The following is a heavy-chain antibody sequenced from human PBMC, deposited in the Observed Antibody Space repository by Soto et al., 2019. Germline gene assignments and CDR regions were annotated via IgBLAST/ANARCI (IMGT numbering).Heavy chain of an antibody. CDR3: ARVPAMVGVTYHGSDP. V-gene: IGHV4-59*01. J-gene: IGHJ5*02. CDR2: IYYNGNT. CDR1: NGSLSSYC. Sequence: SETMSLTCTVSNGSLSSYCLSWIRQPTGKGLEWIGYIYYNGNTKYNPSLKRRVSISLGTSKNQFSLRLTSVTAADTAVFYCARVPAMVGVTYHGSDPWGQGTLVTVSS. D-gene: IGHD2-8*01.